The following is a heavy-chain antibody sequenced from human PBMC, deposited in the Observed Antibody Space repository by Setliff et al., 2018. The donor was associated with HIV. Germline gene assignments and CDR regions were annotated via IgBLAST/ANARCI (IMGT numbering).Heavy chain of an antibody. CDR1: GGAISTYY. CDR2: IYSSGST. J-gene: IGHJ3*02. D-gene: IGHD3-22*01. Sequence: ASETLSLTCTVSGGAISTYYWTWIRQPPGKGLEWIGYIYSSGSTHQNPSLKSRVTMSVDTSKNQFSLKLSSVTAADTAVYYCARSEDYYDSSGDAFEIWGQGTMVTVS. V-gene: IGHV4-4*09. CDR3: ARSEDYYDSSGDAFEI.